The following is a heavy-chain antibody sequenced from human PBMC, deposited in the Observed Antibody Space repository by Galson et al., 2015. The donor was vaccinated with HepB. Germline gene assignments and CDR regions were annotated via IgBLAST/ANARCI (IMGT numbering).Heavy chain of an antibody. CDR2: ISYDGSNK. CDR3: AKEGSLWFGSRGGYFDY. J-gene: IGHJ4*02. CDR1: GFTFSSYG. V-gene: IGHV3-30*18. Sequence: SLRLSCAASGFTFSSYGMHWVRQAPGKGLEWVAVISYDGSNKYYADSVKGRFTISRDNSKNTLYLQMNSLRAEDTAVYYCAKEGSLWFGSRGGYFDYWGQGTLVTVSS. D-gene: IGHD3-10*01.